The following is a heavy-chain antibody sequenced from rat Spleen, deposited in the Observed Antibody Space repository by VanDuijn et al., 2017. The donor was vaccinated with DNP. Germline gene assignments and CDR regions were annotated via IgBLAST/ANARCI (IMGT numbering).Heavy chain of an antibody. D-gene: IGHD1-2*01. CDR1: GFTFSDYY. J-gene: IGHJ1*01. Sequence: EVQLVESGGGLVQPGRSLKLSCAASGFTFSDYYMAWVRQAPKKGLEWVASISYEGSSTYYGDSVKGRFTISRDNAKSTLYLQMNSLRSEDTATYYCARQGIAAISYWYFDFWGPGTMVTVSS. CDR2: ISYEGSST. CDR3: ARQGIAAISYWYFDF. V-gene: IGHV5-22*01.